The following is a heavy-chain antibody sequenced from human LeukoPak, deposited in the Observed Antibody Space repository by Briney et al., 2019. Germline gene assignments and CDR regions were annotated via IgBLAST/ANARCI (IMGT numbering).Heavy chain of an antibody. CDR1: GFTFSSYS. CDR3: ARDPVDFWSGYTYYYYYYMDV. J-gene: IGHJ6*03. Sequence: GRSLRLSCAASGFTFSSYSMNWVRQAPGKGLEWVSSISSSSSYIYYADSVKGRFTISRDNAKNSLYLQMNSLRAEDTAVYYCARDPVDFWSGYTYYYYYYMDVWGKGTTVTVSS. CDR2: ISSSSSYI. V-gene: IGHV3-21*01. D-gene: IGHD3-3*01.